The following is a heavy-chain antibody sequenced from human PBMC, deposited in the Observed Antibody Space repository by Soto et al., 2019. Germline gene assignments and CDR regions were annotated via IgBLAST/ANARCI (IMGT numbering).Heavy chain of an antibody. Sequence: GGSMRLSCAASGFTFSSYGMHWVRQAPGKGLEWVSVISYDGSNKYYADSVKGRFTISRDNSKNTLYLQMNRLRAEDTAVYYCEKDAARSAYYHHFDYWGQGTLVTVSS. J-gene: IGHJ4*02. V-gene: IGHV3-30*18. CDR1: GFTFSSYG. D-gene: IGHD3-22*01. CDR2: ISYDGSNK. CDR3: EKDAARSAYYHHFDY.